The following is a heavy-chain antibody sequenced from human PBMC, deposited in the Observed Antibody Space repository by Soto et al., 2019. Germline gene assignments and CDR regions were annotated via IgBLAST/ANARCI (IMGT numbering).Heavy chain of an antibody. D-gene: IGHD2-2*01. CDR3: ARGGISTSYLGLFYN. CDR1: GFTFSGYW. Sequence: EVQLVESGGGLVQPGGSLRLSCAGSGFTFSGYWMHWVRKAPGKGPVWVSRLHPNGTLTHNADSVKGRFTISRDNAKNMVYLQMNSLRAVDTAVYYCARGGISTSYLGLFYNWVQVTLVTVSS. V-gene: IGHV3-74*01. J-gene: IGHJ4*02. CDR2: LHPNGTLT.